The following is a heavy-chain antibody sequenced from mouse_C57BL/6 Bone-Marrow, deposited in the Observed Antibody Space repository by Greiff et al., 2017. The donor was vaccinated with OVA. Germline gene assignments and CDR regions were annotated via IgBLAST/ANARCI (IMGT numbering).Heavy chain of an antibody. D-gene: IGHD2-4*01. Sequence: VQLQQSGAELVKPGASVKLSCTASGFNIKDYYMHWVKQRTEQGLEWIGRIDPEDGETKYAPKFQGKATITADTSSTTAYLQLSSLTSEDTAVYYGAGGGLRRGGVYYAMDYWGQGTSVTVSS. CDR3: AGGGLRRGGVYYAMDY. CDR1: GFNIKDYY. V-gene: IGHV14-2*01. CDR2: IDPEDGET. J-gene: IGHJ4*01.